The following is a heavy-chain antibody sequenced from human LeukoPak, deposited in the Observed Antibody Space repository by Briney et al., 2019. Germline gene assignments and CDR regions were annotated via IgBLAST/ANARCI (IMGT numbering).Heavy chain of an antibody. V-gene: IGHV3-7*03. D-gene: IGHD7-27*01. CDR2: IKQDGSEK. CDR1: GFTFSNFW. Sequence: GGSLRLSCAASGFTFSNFWMSWVRQAPGKGLEWVANIKQDGSEKYYVDSVKGRFTISRGNAKNSLYLQMNSLRADDTAVYYCARVSRWGLNHNPHFWGQGTLVTVSS. CDR3: ARVSRWGLNHNPHF. J-gene: IGHJ4*02.